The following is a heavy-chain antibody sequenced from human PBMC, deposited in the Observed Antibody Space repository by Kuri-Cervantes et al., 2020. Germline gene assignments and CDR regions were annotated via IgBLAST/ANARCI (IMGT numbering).Heavy chain of an antibody. D-gene: IGHD3-22*01. V-gene: IGHV3-73*01. CDR2: IRSKANSYAT. CDR1: GFTFSGSA. CDR3: ARGYPYDISGN. Sequence: GESLKISCAASGFTFSGSAMHWVRQASGKGLEWVGRIRSKANSYATAYAASVKGRFTISRDDSKNTAYLQMNSLKTEDTAVYYCARGYPYDISGNWGQGTLVTVSS. J-gene: IGHJ4*02.